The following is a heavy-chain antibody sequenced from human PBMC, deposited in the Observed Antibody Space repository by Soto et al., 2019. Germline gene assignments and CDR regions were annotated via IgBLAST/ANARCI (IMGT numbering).Heavy chain of an antibody. V-gene: IGHV3-23*01. CDR2: ISGSGGST. J-gene: IGHJ4*02. D-gene: IGHD6-6*01. Sequence: GGSLRLSCAASGFTFSSYAMSWVRQAPGKGLEWVSAISGSGGSTYYADSVKGRFTISRDNSKNTLYLQMNSLRAEDTAVYYCASSAVVIAARPLWFDYWGQGTLVTVSS. CDR1: GFTFSSYA. CDR3: ASSAVVIAARPLWFDY.